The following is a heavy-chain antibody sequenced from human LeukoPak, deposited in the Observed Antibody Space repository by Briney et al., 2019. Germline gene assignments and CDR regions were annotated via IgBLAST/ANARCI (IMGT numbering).Heavy chain of an antibody. CDR2: INHSGST. CDR3: ARVITMVRGVIGTNWFDP. J-gene: IGHJ5*02. CDR1: GVSFSGYY. V-gene: IGHV4-34*01. D-gene: IGHD3-10*01. Sequence: NPSETLSLTCAVYGVSFSGYYWSWIRQPPGKGLEWIGEINHSGSTNYNPSLKSRVTISVDTSKNQFSLKLSSVTAADTAVYYCARVITMVRGVIGTNWFDPWGQGTLVTVSS.